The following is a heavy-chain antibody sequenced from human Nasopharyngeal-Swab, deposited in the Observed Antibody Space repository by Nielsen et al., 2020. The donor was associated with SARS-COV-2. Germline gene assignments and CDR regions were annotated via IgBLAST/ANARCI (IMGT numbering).Heavy chain of an antibody. CDR1: GLRLNNYE. J-gene: IGHJ5*02. CDR2: FRSSSAHL. V-gene: IGHV3-21*01. D-gene: IGHD2-15*01. Sequence: AASGLRLNNYEMNWVRQAPGKGLEWVSSFRSSSAHLYYAVSVKGRFTISRDNAKKSVYLQMDNLRAEDTAAYYCARAPYGATPETQHTNWVDLWGLGTLVTVSS. CDR3: ARAPYGATPETQHTNWVDL.